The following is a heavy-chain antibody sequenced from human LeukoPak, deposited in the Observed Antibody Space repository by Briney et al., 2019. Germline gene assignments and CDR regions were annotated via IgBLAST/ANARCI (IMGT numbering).Heavy chain of an antibody. J-gene: IGHJ5*02. D-gene: IGHD3-9*01. CDR1: GGSISSYY. CDR3: ARHILMDLGGSGYWFDP. CDR2: IYYSGST. Sequence: SETLSLTCTVSGGSISSYYWSWIRQPPGKGLEWIGYIYYSGSTNYNPSLKSRVTISVDTSKNQFSLKLSSVTAADTAVYYCARHILMDLGGSGYWFDPWGQGTLVTVSS. V-gene: IGHV4-59*08.